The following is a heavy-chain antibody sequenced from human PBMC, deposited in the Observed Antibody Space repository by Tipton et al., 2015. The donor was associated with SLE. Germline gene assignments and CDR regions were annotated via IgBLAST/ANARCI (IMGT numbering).Heavy chain of an antibody. D-gene: IGHD3-3*01. J-gene: IGHJ4*02. CDR3: ARRGVRSRGYYFDL. CDR1: GGSFTAYY. CDR2: INHNGSI. Sequence: TLSLTCAVFGGSFTAYYWTWIRQAPGKGLELIGEINHNGSINYSPSLKSRATISVDTSKNQVSMGLRSVTAADTGIYYCARRGVRSRGYYFDLWGQGTLVTVSS. V-gene: IGHV4-34*01.